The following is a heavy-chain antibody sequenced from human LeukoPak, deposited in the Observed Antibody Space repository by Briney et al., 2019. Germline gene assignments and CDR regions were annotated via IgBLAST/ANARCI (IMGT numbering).Heavy chain of an antibody. D-gene: IGHD6-13*01. J-gene: IGHJ6*03. CDR3: AQGRVSSSTWYSTYYYYFYMDV. CDR1: GGSISNKY. CDR2: IYYSGNT. Sequence: SETLSLTCTVSGGSISNKYWSWIRQPPGKGLEWIGYIYYSGNTNYNPSLNSRVTISRDTSKNHFSLELSSATAADTAVYFCAQGRVSSSTWYSTYYYYFYMDVWGKGTTVTVSS. V-gene: IGHV4-59*01.